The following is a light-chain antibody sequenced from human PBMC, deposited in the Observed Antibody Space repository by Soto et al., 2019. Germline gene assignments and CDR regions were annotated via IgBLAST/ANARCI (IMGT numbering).Light chain of an antibody. CDR1: RSISNW. CDR3: QHYNSYSEA. J-gene: IGKJ1*01. Sequence: DIQMTQSPSTLSASVGDRVTITCRASRSISNWLAWYRQRPGIAPKLLIFDASILQSGVLSRFSGSGSGTEFTLTISSLQPDDFATYYCQHYNSYSEAFGQGTKVDIK. V-gene: IGKV1-5*01. CDR2: DAS.